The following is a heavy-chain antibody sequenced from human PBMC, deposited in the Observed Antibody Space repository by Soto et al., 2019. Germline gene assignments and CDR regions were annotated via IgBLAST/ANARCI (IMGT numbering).Heavy chain of an antibody. D-gene: IGHD2-2*01. V-gene: IGHV4-31*03. Sequence: QVQLQESGPGLVKPSQTLSLTCTVSGGSITSSGYYWSWIRQHPGEGLEWIGFTSNSGSTSYNPSLKSRVTRSVDTSSNQSSLNLKSVTAAATAVYYCARGGGSTKVDYWGQGTLVTVSP. CDR1: GGSITSSGYY. CDR3: ARGGGSTKVDY. CDR2: TSNSGST. J-gene: IGHJ4*02.